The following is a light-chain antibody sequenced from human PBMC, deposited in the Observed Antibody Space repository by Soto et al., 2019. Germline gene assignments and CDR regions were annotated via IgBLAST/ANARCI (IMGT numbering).Light chain of an antibody. CDR2: GAS. CDR1: HSVGSSH. Sequence: EIVLTQSPGTLSLSPGERATLSCRASHSVGSSHLAWYQQKPGQAPRLLIYGASSRATGVPDRFSGSGSGTDFTLPISRLEPEDSAVYYCQQYVGWTFGQGTKVEIK. V-gene: IGKV3-20*01. CDR3: QQYVGWT. J-gene: IGKJ1*01.